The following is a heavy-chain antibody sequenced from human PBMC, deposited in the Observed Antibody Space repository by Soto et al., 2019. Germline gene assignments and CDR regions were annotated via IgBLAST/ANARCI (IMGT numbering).Heavy chain of an antibody. Sequence: QVQLVQSGAEVKKPGASVKVSCKASGYTFTGYYMHWVRQAPGQGLAWMGWINPNSGGTNYAQKFQGWVTMTRDTSISTAYMELSRLRSDDTAVYYCARVPGLGFGELGFDYWGQGTLVTVSS. J-gene: IGHJ4*02. CDR3: ARVPGLGFGELGFDY. D-gene: IGHD3-10*01. CDR1: GYTFTGYY. CDR2: INPNSGGT. V-gene: IGHV1-2*04.